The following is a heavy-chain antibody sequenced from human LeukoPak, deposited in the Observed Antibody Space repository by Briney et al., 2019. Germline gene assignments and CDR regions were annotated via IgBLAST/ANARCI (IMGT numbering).Heavy chain of an antibody. J-gene: IGHJ4*02. CDR1: GFTFSSYE. CDR2: ISSSGSTI. Sequence: GGSLTLSCAASGFTFSSYEMNWVRQAPGKGLEWVSYISSSGSTIYYADSVKGRFTISRDNAKNSLYLQMNSLRAEDTAVYYCARTTTVTTGDYWGQGTLVTVSS. CDR3: ARTTTVTTGDY. D-gene: IGHD4-11*01. V-gene: IGHV3-48*03.